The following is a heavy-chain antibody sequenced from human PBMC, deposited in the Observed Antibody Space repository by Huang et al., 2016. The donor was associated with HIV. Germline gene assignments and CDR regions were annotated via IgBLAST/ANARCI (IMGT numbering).Heavy chain of an antibody. CDR3: ARGQGGYYYYYMDV. CDR2: INHREST. J-gene: IGHJ6*03. Sequence: QVQLQQWGAGLLRPSETLSLTCAVYGGSFSGYYGTWIRPPPGKGLEWIGEINHRESTNYNPSLKSRVTISVDTSRNQFSLTLTSVTAADTAVYYWARGQGGYYYYYMDVWGKGTTVTVSS. CDR1: GGSFSGYY. V-gene: IGHV4-34*01.